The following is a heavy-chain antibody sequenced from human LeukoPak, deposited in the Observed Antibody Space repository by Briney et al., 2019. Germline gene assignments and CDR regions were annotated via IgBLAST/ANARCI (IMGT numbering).Heavy chain of an antibody. J-gene: IGHJ4*02. D-gene: IGHD6-19*01. CDR2: TYYRSKRYY. Sequence: SQTLSLTCAISGGSVSSSIAAWNWIRQSPSRGLEWLGRTYYRSKRYYEYAVSVKSRITINPDTSKNQFSLQLSSVIPEDTAVYYCARDGDYSSGWYGIDYWGQGTLVTVSS. V-gene: IGHV6-1*01. CDR1: GGSVSSSIAA. CDR3: ARDGDYSSGWYGIDY.